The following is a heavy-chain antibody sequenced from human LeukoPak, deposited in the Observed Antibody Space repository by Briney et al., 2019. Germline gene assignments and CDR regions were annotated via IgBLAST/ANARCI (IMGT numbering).Heavy chain of an antibody. J-gene: IGHJ5*02. CDR1: AGTFSSYA. D-gene: IGHD6-19*01. CDR3: ASVLSGIAVAGSFDP. CDR2: IIPILGIA. Sequence: ASVKVSCKASAGTFSSYAISWVRQAPGQGLEWMGRIIPILGIANYAQKFQGRVTITADKSTSTAYMELSSLRSEDTAVYYCASVLSGIAVAGSFDPWGQGTLVTVSS. V-gene: IGHV1-69*04.